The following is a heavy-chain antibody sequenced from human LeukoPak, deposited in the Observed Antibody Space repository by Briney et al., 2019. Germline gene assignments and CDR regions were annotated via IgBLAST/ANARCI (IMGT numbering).Heavy chain of an antibody. CDR1: GFTFSSYW. V-gene: IGHV3-74*01. D-gene: IGHD6-19*01. CDR2: INSDGSST. CDR3: ARDSSGWSDY. Sequence: PGGSLRLSCAASGFTFSSYWMHWVRQAPGKGLVSVSRINSDGSSTSYADSVKGRFTISRDNAKNTLYLQMNSLRAEDTAVYYCARDSSGWSDYWGQGTLVTVSS. J-gene: IGHJ4*02.